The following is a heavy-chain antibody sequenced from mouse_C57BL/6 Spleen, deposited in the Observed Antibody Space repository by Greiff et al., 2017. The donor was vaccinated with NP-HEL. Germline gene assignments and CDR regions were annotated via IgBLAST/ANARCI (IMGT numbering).Heavy chain of an antibody. CDR2: IRLKSDNYAT. CDR1: GFTFSNYW. V-gene: IGHV6-3*01. J-gene: IGHJ3*01. Sequence: DVKLVESGGGLVQPGGSMKLSCVASGFTFSNYWMNWVRQSPEKGLEWVAQIRLKSDNYATHYAESVKGRFTISRDDSKSSVYLQMNNLRAEDTGIYYCTGGATMVTFAYWGQGTLVTVSA. CDR3: TGGATMVTFAY. D-gene: IGHD2-1*01.